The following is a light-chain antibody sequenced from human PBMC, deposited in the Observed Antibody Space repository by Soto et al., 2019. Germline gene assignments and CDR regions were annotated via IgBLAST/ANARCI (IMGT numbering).Light chain of an antibody. CDR1: QSVSSD. Sequence: EVVVTQSPVTLSVSPGERATLSRRASQSVSSDLAWYQQRPGQSPRLLIYATSTRATDIPARFSGSGSETEFTLSISSLQSEDFAVYYCQQYKYGPYTFGQRTKV. CDR2: ATS. V-gene: IGKV3-15*01. CDR3: QQYKYGPYT. J-gene: IGKJ2*01.